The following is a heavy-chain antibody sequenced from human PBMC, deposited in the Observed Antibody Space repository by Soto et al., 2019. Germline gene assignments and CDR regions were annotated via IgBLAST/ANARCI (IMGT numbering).Heavy chain of an antibody. CDR3: ADVKWSRYYLP. Sequence: GGSLRLSCVASGFTFSSSGMTWVRQAPGKGLEWVSSISSSSTYIYYADSVKDRFTISRDNAKNSLYLQMNTLTTEDAAVYYCADVKWSRYYLPWGQGTLVTVSS. V-gene: IGHV3-21*04. J-gene: IGHJ4*02. CDR2: ISSSSTYI. CDR1: GFTFSSSG. D-gene: IGHD3-3*01.